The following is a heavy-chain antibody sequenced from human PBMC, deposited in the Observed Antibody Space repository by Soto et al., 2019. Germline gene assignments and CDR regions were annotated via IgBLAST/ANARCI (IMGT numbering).Heavy chain of an antibody. Sequence: QVQLQQSGPGLVKPSETLSLTCTVSSGPSSSHNWGWIRQSPGRGLEWIGYVYNTGGTRHNPSLKRRVTITAASSASHISLTLSSVTAADTAICDCVRQGIGNRNGLVDGWGQGTTVSVSS. CDR1: SGPSSSHN. D-gene: IGHD1-1*01. CDR3: VRQGIGNRNGLVDG. CDR2: VYNTGGT. J-gene: IGHJ6*02. V-gene: IGHV4-59*08.